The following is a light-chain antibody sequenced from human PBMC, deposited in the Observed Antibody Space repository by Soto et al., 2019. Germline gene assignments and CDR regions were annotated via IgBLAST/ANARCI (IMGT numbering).Light chain of an antibody. Sequence: DIVMTQSPDSLAVSLGERATTNCKSSQSLVYSANNKNYLAWYQQKPGQPPKLLIYWASVRESGVPDRFSGSGSGTDFTLTISSLQAEDVAVYYCRQYVATLWTFGQGTKVEVK. CDR2: WAS. J-gene: IGKJ1*01. V-gene: IGKV4-1*01. CDR3: RQYVATLWT. CDR1: QSLVYSANNKNY.